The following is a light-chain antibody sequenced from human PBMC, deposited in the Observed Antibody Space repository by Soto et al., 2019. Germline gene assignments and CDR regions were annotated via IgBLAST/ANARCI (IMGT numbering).Light chain of an antibody. CDR2: DAS. CDR3: QQRSNWSLT. V-gene: IGKV3-11*01. J-gene: IGKJ4*01. Sequence: EIVLTQSPATLPLSPGERATLSCRASQSVSSYLAWYQQKPGQAPRLLIFDASNAATGIPARFSGSGSGTDFTLTISSLESEDFAVYYCQQRSNWSLTFGGGTKLDIK. CDR1: QSVSSY.